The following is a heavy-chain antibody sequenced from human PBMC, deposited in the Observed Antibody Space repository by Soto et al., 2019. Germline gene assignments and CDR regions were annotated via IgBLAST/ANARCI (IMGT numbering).Heavy chain of an antibody. CDR3: ARCHPTVTTFDY. CDR2: INHSGGT. CDR1: GGSFSGYY. J-gene: IGHJ4*02. D-gene: IGHD4-17*01. Sequence: PSETLSLTCAVYGGSFSGYYWSWIRQPPGKGLEWIGEINHSGGTNYNPSLKSRVTISVDTSKNQFSLKLSSVTAADTAVYYCARCHPTVTTFDYWGQGTLVTVSS. V-gene: IGHV4-34*01.